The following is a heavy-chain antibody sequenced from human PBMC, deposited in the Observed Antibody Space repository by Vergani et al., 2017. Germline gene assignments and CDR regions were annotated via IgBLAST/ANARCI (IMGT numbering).Heavy chain of an antibody. D-gene: IGHD6-19*01. V-gene: IGHV4-61*02. CDR2: IHTGGST. CDR1: GESIRSGSHY. Sequence: QVKLQESGPGLLKPSQTLSLTCTVSGESIRSGSHYWSWIRQPAGKGPEWIGHIHTGGSTDLNPSFKSRVSISVDTSKSQFSLKLNSVTAADTAVYYCASDTHSGQRADRWGQGILVTVTS. CDR3: ASDTHSGQRADR. J-gene: IGHJ5*02.